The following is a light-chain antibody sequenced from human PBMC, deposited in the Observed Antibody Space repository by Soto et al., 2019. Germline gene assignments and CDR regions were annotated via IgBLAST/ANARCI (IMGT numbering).Light chain of an antibody. CDR3: QQRSNWPPLT. CDR1: QSVSSY. CDR2: DAS. Sequence: EIVLTQSPATLSLSPGERATLSCRASQSVSSYLAWYQQKPGQAPRLLIYDASNRATGIPARFSGSGSGTDFTLTISSLGPEDFAVYYCQQRSNWPPLTFGGGTRWIS. J-gene: IGKJ4*01. V-gene: IGKV3-11*01.